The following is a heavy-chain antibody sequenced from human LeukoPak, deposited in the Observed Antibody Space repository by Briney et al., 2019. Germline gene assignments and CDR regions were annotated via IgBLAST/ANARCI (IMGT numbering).Heavy chain of an antibody. CDR1: GYSFTSYW. V-gene: IGHV5-51*01. Sequence: HGESLKISCKGSGYSFTSYWIGWVRQMPGKGLEWMGIIYPGDSDTRYSPSFQGQVTISADKSISAAYLQWSSLRASDTAMYYCARSAGDCSKGVCYSYNWFDPWGQGTLVTVSS. CDR3: ARSAGDCSKGVCYSYNWFDP. CDR2: IYPGDSDT. J-gene: IGHJ5*02. D-gene: IGHD2-8*01.